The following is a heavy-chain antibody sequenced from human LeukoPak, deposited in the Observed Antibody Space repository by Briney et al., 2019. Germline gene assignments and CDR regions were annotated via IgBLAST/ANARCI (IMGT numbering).Heavy chain of an antibody. CDR1: GGTFSSYA. J-gene: IGHJ3*02. CDR3: AREKYYDILTGYYTDALDI. V-gene: IGHV1-69*06. Sequence: SVKVSCKASGGTFSSYAISWVRQAPGQGLEWMGGIIPIFGTANYAQKFQGRVTITADKSTSTAYMELSSLRSEDTAVYYCAREKYYDILTGYYTDALDIWGQGTMVTVSS. CDR2: IIPIFGTA. D-gene: IGHD3-9*01.